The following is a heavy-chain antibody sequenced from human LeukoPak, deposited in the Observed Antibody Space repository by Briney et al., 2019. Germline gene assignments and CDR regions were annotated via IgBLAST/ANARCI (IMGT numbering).Heavy chain of an antibody. CDR3: ARGYSSGWYFFDY. CDR1: GFTFSSYA. Sequence: GGSLRLSCAASGFTFSSYAMHWVRQAPGKGLGYVSAISSNGGSTYYANSVKGRFTISRDNSKNTLYLQMGSLRAEDMAVYYCARGYSSGWYFFDYWGQGTLVTVSS. CDR2: ISSNGGST. D-gene: IGHD6-19*01. V-gene: IGHV3-64*01. J-gene: IGHJ4*02.